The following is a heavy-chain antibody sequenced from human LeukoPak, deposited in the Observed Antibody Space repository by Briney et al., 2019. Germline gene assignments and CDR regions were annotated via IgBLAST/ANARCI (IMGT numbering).Heavy chain of an antibody. Sequence: PGGSLRLSSAASRFTFSSYSLSWFRHAQGKGLEWVSSISSSSSYIYYADSVKGRFTISRDNAKNSLYLQMNSLRAEDTAVYYCARGPQDYDFWSGYYTGINYWGQGTLVTVSS. CDR3: ARGPQDYDFWSGYYTGINY. J-gene: IGHJ4*02. V-gene: IGHV3-21*01. CDR2: ISSSSSYI. D-gene: IGHD3-3*01. CDR1: RFTFSSYS.